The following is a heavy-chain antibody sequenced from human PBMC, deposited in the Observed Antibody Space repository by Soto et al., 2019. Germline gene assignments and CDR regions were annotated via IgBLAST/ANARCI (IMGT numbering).Heavy chain of an antibody. V-gene: IGHV4-31*03. J-gene: IGHJ5*02. D-gene: IGHD1-26*01. CDR2: IYYSGST. Sequence: QVQLQESGPGLVKPSQTLSLTCTVSGGSISSGGYYWSWIRQHPGKGLEWIGYIYYSGSTYYNPSLKSRVTLPVDTSKNQFSLKLSYVTDADTAVYYCARGPEWALPQECWFDPWGQGTLVTVSS. CDR1: GGSISSGGYY. CDR3: ARGPEWALPQECWFDP.